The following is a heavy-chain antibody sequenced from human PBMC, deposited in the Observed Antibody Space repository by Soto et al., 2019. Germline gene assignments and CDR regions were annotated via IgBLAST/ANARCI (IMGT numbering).Heavy chain of an antibody. CDR3: AKAQPPTGDYEASFDY. Sequence: GGSLRLSCAASGFTFSSYAMSWVRQAPGKGLEWVSAISGSGGSTYYADSVKGRFTISRDNSKNTLYLQMNSLRAEDTAVYYCAKAQPPTGDYEASFDYWGQGTLVTVSS. J-gene: IGHJ4*02. CDR2: ISGSGGST. D-gene: IGHD4-17*01. V-gene: IGHV3-23*01. CDR1: GFTFSSYA.